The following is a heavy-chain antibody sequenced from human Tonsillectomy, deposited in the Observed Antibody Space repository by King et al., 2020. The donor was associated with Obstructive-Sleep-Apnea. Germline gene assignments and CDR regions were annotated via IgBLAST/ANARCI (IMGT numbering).Heavy chain of an antibody. V-gene: IGHV3-30*04. D-gene: IGHD6-19*01. J-gene: IGHJ3*02. CDR1: GFSFSSYV. CDR2: VAPEGIQR. CDR3: ARGVYSSGRADVFDM. Sequence: QLVQSGGGVVQPGRSLRLSGAGSGFSFSSYVMHWVRQAPGKGLEWVAAVAPEGIQRYYPDSVRGRVTISGDNSKNTRSLQMNSLRVEDTALYYCARGVYSSGRADVFDMWGQGTLVTVSS.